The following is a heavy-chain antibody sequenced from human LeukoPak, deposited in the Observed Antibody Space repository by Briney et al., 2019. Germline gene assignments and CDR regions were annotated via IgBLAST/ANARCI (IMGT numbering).Heavy chain of an antibody. CDR2: IYYSGST. CDR1: GGSFSGYY. Sequence: SETLSLTCAVYGGSFSGYYWSWIRQPPGKGLEWIGYIYYSGSTNYNPSLKSRVTISVDTSKNQFSLKLSSVTAADTAVYYCARSGRPSFYYGMDVWGQGTTVTVSS. CDR3: ARSGRPSFYYGMDV. V-gene: IGHV4-59*08. J-gene: IGHJ6*02.